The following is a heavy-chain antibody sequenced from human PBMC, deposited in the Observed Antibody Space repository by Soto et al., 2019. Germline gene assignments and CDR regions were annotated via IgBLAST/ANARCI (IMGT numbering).Heavy chain of an antibody. CDR1: GGSIGSSDYY. D-gene: IGHD2-2*01. Sequence: PSETLSLTCTVSGGSIGSSDYYWGWIRQPPGKGLEWIGNIYDSGSTSYNPSLKSRVTISVDTSKNQFSLKLSSVTAADTAVYYCARHVAHCSSTSCHQYFDYWGQGTLVTVSS. J-gene: IGHJ4*02. V-gene: IGHV4-39*01. CDR3: ARHVAHCSSTSCHQYFDY. CDR2: IYDSGST.